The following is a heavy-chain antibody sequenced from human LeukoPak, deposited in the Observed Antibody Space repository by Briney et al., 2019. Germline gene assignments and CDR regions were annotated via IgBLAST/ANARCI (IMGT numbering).Heavy chain of an antibody. Sequence: SETLSLTCTVSGGSISGYYWTWIRQPPGKGLEWIGFVHYLGRTSYNSSLRSRVTISVDTSKNQFSLRLHSVTAADTAVYYCAKYLDGRALDYWGQGALVTVSS. D-gene: IGHD5-24*01. CDR3: AKYLDGRALDY. V-gene: IGHV4-59*03. J-gene: IGHJ4*02. CDR2: VHYLGRT. CDR1: GGSISGYY.